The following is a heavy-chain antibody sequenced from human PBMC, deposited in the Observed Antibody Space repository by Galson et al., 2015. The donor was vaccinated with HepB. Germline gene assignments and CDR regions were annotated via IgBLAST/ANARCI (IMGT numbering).Heavy chain of an antibody. CDR3: ARSVIPDY. D-gene: IGHD2-21*01. V-gene: IGHV5-10-1*01. J-gene: IGHJ4*02. Sequence: QSGAEVKKPGESLRISCKGSGFSFTTYWINWVRQMPGKGLEWMGRIDPRDSYINYSPSFQGHVTISADKFISTAYLQWSSLKASDTAIYYCARSVIPDYWGQGTLVTVSP. CDR2: IDPRDSYI. CDR1: GFSFTTYW.